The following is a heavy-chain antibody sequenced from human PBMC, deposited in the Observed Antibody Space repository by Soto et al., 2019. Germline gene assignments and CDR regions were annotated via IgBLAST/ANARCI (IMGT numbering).Heavy chain of an antibody. Sequence: EVQLVESGGGLVQPGGSLRLSCAASGFTFSAYTMTWVRQAPGKGLEWVSYISSGSGTIYYADSVKGRFTISRDNAKNSLYLQMNSLRDEDTAVYYCARGAYGSASYLFDYWGQGTLVTVSS. J-gene: IGHJ4*02. CDR1: GFTFSAYT. CDR3: ARGAYGSASYLFDY. D-gene: IGHD3-10*01. CDR2: ISSGSGTI. V-gene: IGHV3-48*02.